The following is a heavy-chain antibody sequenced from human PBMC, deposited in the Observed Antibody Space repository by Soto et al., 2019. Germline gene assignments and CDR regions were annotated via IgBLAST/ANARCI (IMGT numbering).Heavy chain of an antibody. D-gene: IGHD2-21*01. Sequence: VQLLESGGGLVQPGGSLRLSCVASGFTFSSYAMSWVRQAPGQRLEWVATFSGGRDTTWHADSVKGRFTVSRDSSKYTLSLQMNSLRPADTALYCCAKATSATCTGSICYSFDYWGQGTLVTVSS. CDR1: GFTFSSYA. V-gene: IGHV3-23*01. CDR3: AKATSATCTGSICYSFDY. CDR2: FSGGRDTT. J-gene: IGHJ4*02.